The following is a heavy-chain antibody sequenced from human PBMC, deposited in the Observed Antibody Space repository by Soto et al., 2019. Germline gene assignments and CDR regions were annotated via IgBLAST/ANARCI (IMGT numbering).Heavy chain of an antibody. CDR3: AKGGSGNYLTYYYYYGMDV. CDR1: GFSLSNNG. Sequence: GGSLRLSCAASGFSLSNNGMHWVRQAPGKGLEWVAVISYDGNNKYYADSVRGRFTISRDNSKNTVYLEMNNLRAEDTAMYYCAKGGSGNYLTYYYYYGMDVWGQGTTVTVSS. D-gene: IGHD3-22*01. J-gene: IGHJ6*02. CDR2: ISYDGNNK. V-gene: IGHV3-30*18.